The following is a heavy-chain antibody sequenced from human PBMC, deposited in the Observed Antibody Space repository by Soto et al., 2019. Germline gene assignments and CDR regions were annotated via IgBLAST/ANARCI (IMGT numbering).Heavy chain of an antibody. D-gene: IGHD6-19*01. V-gene: IGHV1-69*13. CDR2: LIPILGPT. J-gene: IGHJ4*02. Sequence: ASVKVSCKASGGTFSSDAVSWVRQAPGQGLEWMGGLIPILGPTHYAQKFQGRVTITADESTNTAYMELSSLRSDDTSVYYCARAYGYVSGWYHEYCGQGPRVTV. CDR1: GGTFSSDA. CDR3: ARAYGYVSGWYHEY.